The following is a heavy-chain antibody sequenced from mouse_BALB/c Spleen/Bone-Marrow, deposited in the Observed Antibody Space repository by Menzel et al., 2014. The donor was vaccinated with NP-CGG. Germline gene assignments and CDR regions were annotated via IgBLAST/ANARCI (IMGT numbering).Heavy chain of an antibody. J-gene: IGHJ2*01. CDR2: ISSGGSYT. V-gene: IGHV5-6-4*01. Sequence: DVKLVKSGVGFVKPGGSLKPSCAASGFTFSSYTMSWVRQTPEKRLEWVATISSGGSYTYYPDSVKGRFTIYRDNAKNTLYLQMSSMKSEDTAMYYCTREDTNWDFDYWVQGTTLTVS. CDR3: TREDTNWDFDY. CDR1: GFTFSSYT. D-gene: IGHD4-1*01.